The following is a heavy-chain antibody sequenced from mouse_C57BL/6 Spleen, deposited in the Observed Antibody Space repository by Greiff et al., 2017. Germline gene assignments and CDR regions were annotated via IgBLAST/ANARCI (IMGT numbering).Heavy chain of an antibody. J-gene: IGHJ1*03. D-gene: IGHD1-1*01. CDR1: GFTFTSSW. CDR2: IDPSDSET. Sequence: QVQLQQPGAELVRPGSSVKLSCKASGFTFTSSWMHWVKQRPIQGLEWIGNIDPSDSETHSTQKFKDQATLTVDKSSSPDYMQLSSLTSEDSAVYDSARSIYYYGSSLWYFDVWGTGTTVTVSS. CDR3: ARSIYYYGSSLWYFDV. V-gene: IGHV1-52*01.